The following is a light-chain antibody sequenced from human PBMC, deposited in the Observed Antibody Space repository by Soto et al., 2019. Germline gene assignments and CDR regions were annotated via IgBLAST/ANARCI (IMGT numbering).Light chain of an antibody. V-gene: IGKV1-5*01. Sequence: DIQMTQSPSRVFPSXGDRVTISXXASQSISNLLAWYQQKPGQAPKLLIYDASSLESGVPSRFSGSGSGTEFTLTISGLQPDDFASYYCQQYNSFSLTFGGGTKVDI. J-gene: IGKJ4*01. CDR1: QSISNL. CDR2: DAS. CDR3: QQYNSFSLT.